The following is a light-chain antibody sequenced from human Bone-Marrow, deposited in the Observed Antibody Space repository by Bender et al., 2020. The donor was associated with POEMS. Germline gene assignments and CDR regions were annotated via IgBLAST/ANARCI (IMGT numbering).Light chain of an antibody. Sequence: SYGLTQPPSVSVSPGHTANITCSGDQLGDQYASWYQQKPGQSPVLVIHQDYKRPSGIPERFSGSSSGDTATLTISETQATDEADYYCQAWDTTTAWIFGGGTTLTVL. CDR2: QDY. J-gene: IGLJ2*01. CDR1: QLGDQY. V-gene: IGLV3-1*01. CDR3: QAWDTTTAWI.